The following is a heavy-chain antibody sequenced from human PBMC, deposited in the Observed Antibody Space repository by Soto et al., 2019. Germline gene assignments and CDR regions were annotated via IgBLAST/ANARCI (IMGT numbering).Heavy chain of an antibody. Sequence: QVQLVESGGGVVQPGRSLRLSCSASGFTFSDFEMYWVRQAPGKGLDWVSFISYDGSNQYYAGSVKGRFTVSRDNSKNTLFLLMNSLRPEDTAVYFCARRTGTAPRFDYGGQGTLFTVSS. CDR3: ARRTGTAPRFDY. CDR2: ISYDGSNQ. J-gene: IGHJ4*02. D-gene: IGHD1-7*01. V-gene: IGHV3-30-3*01. CDR1: GFTFSDFE.